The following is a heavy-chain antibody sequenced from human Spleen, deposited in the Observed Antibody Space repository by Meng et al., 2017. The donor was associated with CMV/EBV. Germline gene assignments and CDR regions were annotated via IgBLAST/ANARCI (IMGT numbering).Heavy chain of an antibody. Sequence: FPRYRFSWVRQAPGQGLEWRGWITPYNGDTKYAQNFQGRVTLTTDTSTSIAYMELRSLRSDDTAVYYCATIAYCGGDCYKVHPLYDHWGQGTLVTVSS. J-gene: IGHJ5*02. CDR1: FPRYR. V-gene: IGHV1-18*01. CDR3: ATIAYCGGDCYKVHPLYDH. CDR2: ITPYNGDT. D-gene: IGHD2-21*01.